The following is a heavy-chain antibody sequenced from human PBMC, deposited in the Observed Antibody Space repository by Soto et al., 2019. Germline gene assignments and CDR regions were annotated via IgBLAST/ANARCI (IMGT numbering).Heavy chain of an antibody. J-gene: IGHJ6*02. CDR2: IKQDGSEK. Sequence: GGSLRLSCAASGFTFSSYWMSWVRQAPGKGLEWVANIKQDGSEKYYVDSVKGRFTISRDNAKNSLYLQMNSLRAEDTAVYYCARERETLLWFGELLYYYGMDVWGQGTTVTVSS. D-gene: IGHD3-10*01. CDR3: ARERETLLWFGELLYYYGMDV. CDR1: GFTFSSYW. V-gene: IGHV3-7*01.